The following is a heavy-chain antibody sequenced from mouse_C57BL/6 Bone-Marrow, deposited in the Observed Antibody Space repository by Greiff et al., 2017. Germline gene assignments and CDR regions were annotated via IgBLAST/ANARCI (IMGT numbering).Heavy chain of an antibody. Sequence: VQLQQSGPELVKPGASVKISCKASGYSFTGYYMHWVQQSSEKSLEWIGEINPSTGGTSYNQKFKGKATLTVDKSSSTAYMQLKSLTSEDSAVYYCARGYSNYRDYWGQGTTLTVSS. CDR3: ARGYSNYRDY. J-gene: IGHJ2*01. V-gene: IGHV1-43*01. CDR1: GYSFTGYY. CDR2: INPSTGGT. D-gene: IGHD2-5*01.